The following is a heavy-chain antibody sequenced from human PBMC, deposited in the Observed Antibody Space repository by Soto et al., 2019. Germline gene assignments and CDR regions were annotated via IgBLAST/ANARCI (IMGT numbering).Heavy chain of an antibody. CDR3: ARLMLGVRGAPQYYFDY. D-gene: IGHD3-10*01. CDR2: INHSGST. CDR1: GGSFSGYY. V-gene: IGHV4-34*01. J-gene: IGHJ4*02. Sequence: PSETLSLTCAVYGGSFSGYYWSWIRQPPGKGLEWIGEINHSGSTNYNPSLKSRVTISVDTSKNQFSLKLSSVTAADTAVYYCARLMLGVRGAPQYYFDYWGQGTLVTVSS.